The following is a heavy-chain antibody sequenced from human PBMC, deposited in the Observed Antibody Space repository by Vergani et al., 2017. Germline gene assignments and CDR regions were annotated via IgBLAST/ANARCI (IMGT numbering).Heavy chain of an antibody. J-gene: IGHJ4*02. CDR3: AKGEGNWNYVAVRLDY. V-gene: IGHV3-23*04. D-gene: IGHD1-7*01. Sequence: EVQLVESGGGLVKPGGSLRLSCAASGFTFSNAWMSWVRQAPGKGLEWVSAISGSGGSTYYADSVKGRFTISRDNSKNTLYLQMNSLRAEDTAVYYCAKGEGNWNYVAVRLDYWGQGTLVTVSS. CDR1: GFTFSNAW. CDR2: ISGSGGST.